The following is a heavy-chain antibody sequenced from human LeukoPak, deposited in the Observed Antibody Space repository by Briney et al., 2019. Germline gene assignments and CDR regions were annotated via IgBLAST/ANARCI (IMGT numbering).Heavy chain of an antibody. D-gene: IGHD3-3*01. CDR3: ARHHYDFWSGYGFDP. Sequence: SETLSLTCTVSGGSISSGSYYWGWIRQPPGKGLEWIGSIYYSGSTYYNPSLKSRVTISVDTSKNQFSLKLSSVTAADTAVYYCARHHYDFWSGYGFDPWGQGTLVTVSS. V-gene: IGHV4-39*01. CDR1: GGSISSGSYY. J-gene: IGHJ5*02. CDR2: IYYSGST.